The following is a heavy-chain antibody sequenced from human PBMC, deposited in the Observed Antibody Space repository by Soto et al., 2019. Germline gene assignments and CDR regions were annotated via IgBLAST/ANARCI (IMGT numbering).Heavy chain of an antibody. D-gene: IGHD2-2*01. CDR1: GYTFTSYV. Sequence: QVQLVQSGAEVKKPGASVKVSCKASGYTFTSYVINWVRQATGQGLGWMAWMNPNSGKTGYAQKFQGRVTMARNTSRSTAYMELSSLRSEDTAVYYCAREAAALGNDYWGQGTLVTVSS. V-gene: IGHV1-8*01. CDR3: AREAAALGNDY. J-gene: IGHJ4*01. CDR2: MNPNSGKT.